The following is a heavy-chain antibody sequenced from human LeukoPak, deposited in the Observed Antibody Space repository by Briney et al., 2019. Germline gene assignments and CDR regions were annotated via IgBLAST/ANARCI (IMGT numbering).Heavy chain of an antibody. CDR3: AKGSSSSGWYGVDDY. V-gene: IGHV3-23*01. J-gene: IGHJ4*02. D-gene: IGHD6-19*01. CDR2: ISGSGGST. Sequence: GGSLRLSCAASGFTFSSYAMSWVRQAPGKGLEWVSAISGSGGSTYYADSVKGRFTISRDNSKNTLYLQMNSLRAEDTAVYYCAKGSSSSGWYGVDDYWGQGTLVTVSS. CDR1: GFTFSSYA.